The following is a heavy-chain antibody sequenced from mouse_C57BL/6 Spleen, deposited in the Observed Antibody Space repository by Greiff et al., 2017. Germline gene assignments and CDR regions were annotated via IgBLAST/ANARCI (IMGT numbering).Heavy chain of an antibody. D-gene: IGHD2-3*01. Sequence: VKLVESGPGLVQPSQSLSITCTVSGFSLTSYGVHWVRQSPGKGLEWLGVIWRGGSTDYNAAFMSRLSITKDNSKSQVFFKMNSLQADDTAIYYCAKMDGPHYYAMDYWGQGTSVTVSS. V-gene: IGHV2-5*01. CDR1: GFSLTSYG. CDR2: IWRGGST. J-gene: IGHJ4*01. CDR3: AKMDGPHYYAMDY.